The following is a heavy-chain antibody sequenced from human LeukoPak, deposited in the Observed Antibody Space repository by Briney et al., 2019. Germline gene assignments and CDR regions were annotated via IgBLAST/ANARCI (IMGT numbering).Heavy chain of an antibody. CDR1: GFTFSSYW. D-gene: IGHD4-17*01. Sequence: PGGSLTLSCTASGFTFSSYWMNWVGQAPRTGLEWVANINQDGSTKYNLDSMKGRTTISRDNAKNSLYLQTNSLRADETAIYYCARGLTTTPNHFGPRGHGTPVTV. J-gene: IGHJ5*02. CDR3: ARGLTTTPNHFGP. V-gene: IGHV3-7*01. CDR2: INQDGSTK.